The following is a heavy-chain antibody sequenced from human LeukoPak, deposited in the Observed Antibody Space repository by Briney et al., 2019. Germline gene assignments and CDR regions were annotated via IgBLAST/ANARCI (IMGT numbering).Heavy chain of an antibody. D-gene: IGHD3-9*01. V-gene: IGHV4-59*01. CDR2: IYYSGST. J-gene: IGHJ3*02. CDR3: AREKYFDPPGAFDI. Sequence: SETLSLTCTVSGGSISSYYWSWIRQPAGKGLEWIGYIYYSGSTNYNPSLKSRVTISVDTSKNQFSLKLSSVTAADTAVYYCAREKYFDPPGAFDIWGQGTMVTVSS. CDR1: GGSISSYY.